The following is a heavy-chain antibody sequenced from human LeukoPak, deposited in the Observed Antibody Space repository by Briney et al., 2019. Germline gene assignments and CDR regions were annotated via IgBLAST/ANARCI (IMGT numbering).Heavy chain of an antibody. J-gene: IGHJ4*02. CDR3: TTEHVLLWFRELLSSFDY. CDR2: IISKTDGGTT. V-gene: IGHV3-15*01. CDR1: GFTFSNAW. Sequence: GGSLRLSCAASGFTFSNAWMSWVRQAPGKGLEWVGRIISKTDGGTTDYAAPVKGRFTISRDDSKNTLYLQMNSLKTEDTAVYYCTTEHVLLWFRELLSSFDYWGQGTLVTVSS. D-gene: IGHD3-10*01.